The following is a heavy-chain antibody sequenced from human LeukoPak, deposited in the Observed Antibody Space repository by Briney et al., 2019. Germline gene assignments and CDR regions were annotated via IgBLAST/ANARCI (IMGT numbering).Heavy chain of an antibody. CDR2: IIPIFGTA. D-gene: IGHD4-17*01. V-gene: IGHV1-69*13. CDR3: ARPIYGDYGYYFDY. Sequence: SVTVSCKASGGTFSSYAISWVRQAPGQGLEWMGGIIPIFGTANYAQKFQGRVTITADESTSTAYMELSSLRSEDTAVYYCARPIYGDYGYYFDYWGQGTLVTVSS. CDR1: GGTFSSYA. J-gene: IGHJ4*02.